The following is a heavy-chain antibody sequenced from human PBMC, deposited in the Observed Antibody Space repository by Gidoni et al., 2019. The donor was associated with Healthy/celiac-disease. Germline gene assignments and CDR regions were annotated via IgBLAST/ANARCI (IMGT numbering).Heavy chain of an antibody. Sequence: QVQLVQSGAEVKKPGSSVKVSCKASGGTFSSYAISWVRQAPGQGLEWMGGIIPIFGTANYAQKFQGRVTITADESTSTAYMELSSLRSEDTAVYYCAGEEGGGPIVVVPAAKGFAYWGQGTLVTVSS. D-gene: IGHD2-2*01. J-gene: IGHJ4*02. CDR2: IIPIFGTA. V-gene: IGHV1-69*01. CDR3: AGEEGGGPIVVVPAAKGFAY. CDR1: GGTFSSYA.